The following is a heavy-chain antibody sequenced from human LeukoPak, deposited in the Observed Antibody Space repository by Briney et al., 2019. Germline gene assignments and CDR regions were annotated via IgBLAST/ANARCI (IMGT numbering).Heavy chain of an antibody. CDR2: ISGSGGQK. Sequence: GGSLRLSCATSGFTFSNYAMSWVRPAPGKGLEWVSTISGSGGQKYHADSGKGRFTISRDNSRNTLYLKMKSQKAEDTAVYYCAKKRYDSESYPQLDWGKGTLVTVSS. D-gene: IGHD3-10*01. CDR3: AKKRYDSESYPQLD. CDR1: GFTFSNYA. V-gene: IGHV3-23*01. J-gene: IGHJ4*02.